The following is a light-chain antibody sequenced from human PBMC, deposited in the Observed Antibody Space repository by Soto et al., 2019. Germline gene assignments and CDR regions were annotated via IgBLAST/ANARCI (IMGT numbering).Light chain of an antibody. J-gene: IGKJ4*01. CDR2: DAC. CDR1: QSVCRNY. Sequence: EIVLTQSPGTLSLSPGERATLSCRASQSVCRNYQGWYEQKPGHAPRLRIYDACNRATGIPDRFSGIGSGTNLTLTISTPETEYYALYSCEQYAFSPLTFGGGTQVEIK. V-gene: IGKV3-20*01. CDR3: EQYAFSPLT.